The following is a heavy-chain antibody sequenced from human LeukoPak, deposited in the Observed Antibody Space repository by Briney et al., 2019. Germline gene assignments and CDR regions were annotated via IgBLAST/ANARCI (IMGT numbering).Heavy chain of an antibody. D-gene: IGHD6-6*01. Sequence: RGSLRLSCAASGFTFSSYGMHWVRQAPGKGLEWVAVISYDGSNKYYADSVKGRFTISRDNSKNTLYLQMNSLRAEDTAVYYCAKETRIAALDYWGQGTLVTVSS. CDR1: GFTFSSYG. CDR3: AKETRIAALDY. J-gene: IGHJ4*02. CDR2: ISYDGSNK. V-gene: IGHV3-30*18.